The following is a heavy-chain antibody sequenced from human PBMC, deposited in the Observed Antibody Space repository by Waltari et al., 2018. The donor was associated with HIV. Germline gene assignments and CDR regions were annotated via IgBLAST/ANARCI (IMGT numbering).Heavy chain of an antibody. D-gene: IGHD2-15*01. J-gene: IGHJ4*02. CDR1: GFTFSSYW. Sequence: EVQLVESGGGLVQPGGSLRLSCAASGFTFSSYWMTWVRQAPGKGLEWGANIKQDGSEKYYADSVKGRFTISRDNAKNSVYLQMNSLRAEDTAVYYCASLYCSGGSCYDYWGQGTLVTVSS. CDR3: ASLYCSGGSCYDY. V-gene: IGHV3-7*01. CDR2: IKQDGSEK.